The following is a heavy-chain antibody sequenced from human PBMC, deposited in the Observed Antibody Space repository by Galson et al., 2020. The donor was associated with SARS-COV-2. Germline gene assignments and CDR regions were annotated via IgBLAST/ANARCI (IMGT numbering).Heavy chain of an antibody. CDR3: ARDVSGGGCDI. V-gene: IGHV3-30*04. J-gene: IGHJ3*02. CDR2: ISHDGRIE. Sequence: QLGESLKISCAASGFTFSNYAIHWVRQAPGTGLEWVAVISHDGRIEVYADSVKGRFTISRDNSENMVFLQVSSLRTDDTALYYCARDVSGGGCDIGGQGTMVTVSS. CDR1: GFTFSNYA. D-gene: IGHD3-16*01.